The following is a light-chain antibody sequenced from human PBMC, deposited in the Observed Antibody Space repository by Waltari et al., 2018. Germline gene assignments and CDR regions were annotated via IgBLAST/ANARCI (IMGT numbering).Light chain of an antibody. J-gene: IGKJ5*01. Sequence: DIVMTQSPLSLPVTPGEPASISCRSSQSLLHSNGYNYLGWYLQKPGQSPQILIYLGSNRASGVPDRFSGSGSGTDFTLKISRVEAEDVGVYYCMQALQTPTFGQGTRLEIK. CDR2: LGS. V-gene: IGKV2-28*01. CDR3: MQALQTPT. CDR1: QSLLHSNGYNY.